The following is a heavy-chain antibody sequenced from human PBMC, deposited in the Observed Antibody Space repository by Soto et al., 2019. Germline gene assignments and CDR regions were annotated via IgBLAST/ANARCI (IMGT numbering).Heavy chain of an antibody. CDR1: GSSISSYY. V-gene: IGHV4-59*01. Sequence: PSETLSLTCTVSGSSISSYYWSWIRQPPGKRLEWIGYIYYSGSTNYNPSLKSRVTISVDTSKNQFSLKLSSVTAADTAVYYCARDRPLHPTYHSYGMYVWGQGITVTVAS. J-gene: IGHJ6*01. CDR2: IYYSGST. CDR3: ARDRPLHPTYHSYGMYV. D-gene: IGHD2-15*01.